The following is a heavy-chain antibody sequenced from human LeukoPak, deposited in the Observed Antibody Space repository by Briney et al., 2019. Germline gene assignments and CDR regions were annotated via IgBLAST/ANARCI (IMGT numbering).Heavy chain of an antibody. CDR3: ARDQKYYYDSSGYGSTLPHHTLSDY. J-gene: IGHJ4*02. D-gene: IGHD3-22*01. CDR1: GFTFSSYW. CDR2: IKQDGSEK. Sequence: GGSLRLSCAASGFTFSSYWMSWVRQAPGKGLERVSNIKQDGSEKYYVDSVKGRFTISRDNAKNSLYLQMKSLRAEDTAVYNCARDQKYYYDSSGYGSTLPHHTLSDYGGQGTLVTVSS. V-gene: IGHV3-7*01.